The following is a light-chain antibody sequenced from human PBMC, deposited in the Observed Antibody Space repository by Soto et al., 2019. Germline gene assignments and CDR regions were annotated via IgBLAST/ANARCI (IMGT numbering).Light chain of an antibody. CDR1: MRDVGAYNL. CDR3: SSYTPKSSLI. V-gene: IGLV2-14*01. J-gene: IGLJ2*01. CDR2: EVR. Sequence: QSVLTQPASVSGSPGQSITISCAGTMRDVGAYNLVSWYQQHPGRAPQLIIYEVRNRPSGISFRFSGSKSGNTASLTISGLQAEDEAYYYCSSYTPKSSLIFGGGTKVTVL.